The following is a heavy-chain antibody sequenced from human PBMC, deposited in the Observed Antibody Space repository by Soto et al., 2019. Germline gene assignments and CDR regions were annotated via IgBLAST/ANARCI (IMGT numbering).Heavy chain of an antibody. J-gene: IGHJ6*02. V-gene: IGHV5-51*01. Sequence: GESLKISCKGSGYRFSSYWICWVRQMPGKGLEWMGLIYPGDSETRYSPSFQGQVTISVDKSISTAYVQWSSLQASDTGMYYCAREGSDSAFFYYALDIWGQGTTVTVSS. CDR3: AREGSDSAFFYYALDI. CDR1: GYRFSSYW. CDR2: IYPGDSET. D-gene: IGHD2-15*01.